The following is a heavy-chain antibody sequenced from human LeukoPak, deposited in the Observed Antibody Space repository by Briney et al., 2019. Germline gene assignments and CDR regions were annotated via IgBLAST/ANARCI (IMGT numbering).Heavy chain of an antibody. D-gene: IGHD3-10*01. Sequence: PGGSLRLSCAASGFTFSSYSMNWVRQAPGKGLEWVSAISGSGGSTYYADSVKGRFTISRDNSKNTLYLQMNSLRAEDTAVYYCAKSWRITMVRGVPRGSSLFDYWGQGTLVTVPS. CDR1: GFTFSSYS. V-gene: IGHV3-23*01. J-gene: IGHJ4*02. CDR2: ISGSGGST. CDR3: AKSWRITMVRGVPRGSSLFDY.